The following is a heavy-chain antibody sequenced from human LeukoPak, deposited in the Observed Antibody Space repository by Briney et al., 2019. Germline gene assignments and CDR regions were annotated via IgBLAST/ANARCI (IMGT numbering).Heavy chain of an antibody. J-gene: IGHJ6*02. V-gene: IGHV4-59*01. Sequence: SETLSLTCTVSGGSLSSYYWSWIRQPPGKGLEWIGYIYYSGSTYYNPSLTSRVTMSVDTSKNQFSLKLSSVTAADTAAYYCARDGRISPYYGMDVWGQGTTVTVSS. CDR3: ARDGRISPYYGMDV. CDR1: GGSLSSYY. D-gene: IGHD1-26*01. CDR2: IYYSGST.